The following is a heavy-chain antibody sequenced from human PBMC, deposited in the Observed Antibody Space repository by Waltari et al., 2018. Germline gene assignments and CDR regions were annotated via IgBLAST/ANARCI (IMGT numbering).Heavy chain of an antibody. V-gene: IGHV4-61*09. J-gene: IGHJ6*02. CDR3: ARVDDYGDYYGMDV. CDR2: IYTSGST. Sequence: QVQLQESGPGLVKPSQTLSLTCTVSGGSISSGSYYWSWIRQPAGKGLEWIGYIYTSGSTNYNPSLKSRVTISVDTFKNQFSLKLSSVTAADTAVYYCARVDDYGDYYGMDVWGQGTTVTVSS. CDR1: GGSISSGSYY. D-gene: IGHD4-17*01.